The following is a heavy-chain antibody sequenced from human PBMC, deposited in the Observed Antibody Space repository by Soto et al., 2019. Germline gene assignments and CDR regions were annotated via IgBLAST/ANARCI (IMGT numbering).Heavy chain of an antibody. CDR1: GFTFGGSA. V-gene: IGHV3-73*01. CDR3: TRQTDAVQWLVVPTDYNFDY. CDR2: IRSKTNSYAT. J-gene: IGHJ4*02. D-gene: IGHD6-19*01. Sequence: GGSLRLSCAASGFTFGGSAMHWVRQASGKGLEWVGHIRSKTNSYATAYAESVKGRFTISRDDSMNTAYLQMNSLKTEDTAAYFCTRQTDAVQWLVVPTDYNFDYWGQGTLVTVSS.